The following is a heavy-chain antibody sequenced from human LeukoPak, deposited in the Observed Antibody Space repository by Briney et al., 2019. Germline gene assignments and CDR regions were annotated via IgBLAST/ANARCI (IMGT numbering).Heavy chain of an antibody. V-gene: IGHV3-74*01. D-gene: IGHD1-14*01. CDR3: ARDLNLNQVDY. Sequence: PGGSLRLSCGASGFTYSSYWMHWVRQAPGKGPVWVSRINFDGTTTTYADSVEGRFTISRDKAKKTLYLQMNSLRTEDTAVYYCARDLNLNQVDYWGQGTLVTVSS. CDR2: INFDGTTT. CDR1: GFTYSSYW. J-gene: IGHJ4*02.